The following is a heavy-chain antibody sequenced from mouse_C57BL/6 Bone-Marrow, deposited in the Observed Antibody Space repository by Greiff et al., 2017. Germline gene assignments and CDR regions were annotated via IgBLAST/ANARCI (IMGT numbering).Heavy chain of an antibody. D-gene: IGHD1-1*01. CDR2: IDPENGDT. CDR1: GFNIKDDY. V-gene: IGHV14-4*01. CDR3: TVDYYGSSWGFAY. J-gene: IGHJ3*01. Sequence: VQLQQSGAELVRPGASVKLSCTASGFNIKDDYMHWVKQRPEQGLKWIGWIDPENGDTEYASKFQGKATITADTSSNTAYLQLSSLTSEDTAVYYCTVDYYGSSWGFAYWGQGTLVTVSA.